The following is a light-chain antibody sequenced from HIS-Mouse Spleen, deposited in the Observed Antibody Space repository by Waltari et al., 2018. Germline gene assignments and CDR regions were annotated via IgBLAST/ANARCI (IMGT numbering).Light chain of an antibody. V-gene: IGLV3-19*01. CDR3: NSRDSSGNHLGV. CDR1: SLRSYY. CDR2: GKN. Sequence: SSELTQDPAVSVALGQTVRITCQGDSLRSYYASWYQQKPGQAPVLVIYGKNNRPSGIPDRFSCSRLRNTASLTITGAQAEDGADYYCNSRDSSGNHLGVFGGGTKLTVL. J-gene: IGLJ2*01.